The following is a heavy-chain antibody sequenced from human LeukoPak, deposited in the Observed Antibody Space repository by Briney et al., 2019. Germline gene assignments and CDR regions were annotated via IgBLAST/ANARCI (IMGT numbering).Heavy chain of an antibody. CDR1: GYSFNIYW. D-gene: IGHD5-18*01. J-gene: IGHJ3*02. CDR2: IYPGDSET. V-gene: IGHV5-51*01. CDR3: ARGIQLWYAFDI. Sequence: RGESLKISCMGSGYSFNIYWIGWVRQMPGKGLDWMGIIYPGDSETRYSPSFQGQVTISVDKSTRTAYLQWSSLKASDTAIYYCARGIQLWYAFDIWGQGTMVTVSS.